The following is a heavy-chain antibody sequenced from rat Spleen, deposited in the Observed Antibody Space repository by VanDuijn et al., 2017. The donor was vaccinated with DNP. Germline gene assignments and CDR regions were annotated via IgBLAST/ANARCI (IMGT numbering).Heavy chain of an antibody. CDR1: GFSLTNYN. D-gene: IGHD1-11*01. J-gene: IGHJ2*01. CDR2: IWTDGNT. Sequence: QVQLKESGPGLVQPSQTLSLTCSVSGFSLTNYNVHWVRQPTGKGLEWMGMIWTDGNTDYNSTLKSRLTVSRDTSKSQVFLKMDSLQTEDIATYYCARGNYGGYDYWGQGVMVTVSS. CDR3: ARGNYGGYDY. V-gene: IGHV2-30*01.